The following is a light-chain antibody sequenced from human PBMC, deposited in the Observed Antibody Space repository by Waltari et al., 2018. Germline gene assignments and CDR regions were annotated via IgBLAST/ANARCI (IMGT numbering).Light chain of an antibody. CDR2: WAS. CDR3: HQHYTTPWT. Sequence: DIVMTQSPDSLAVSLGERDNINCKSSQPVLYRDNNKNYLTWYHQKPGQPPKLLFSWASIRESGVPDRLSASGSGTDFTLTISSLQAEDVAVYYCHQHYTTPWTFGQGTKVEIK. V-gene: IGKV4-1*01. J-gene: IGKJ1*01. CDR1: QPVLYRDNNKNY.